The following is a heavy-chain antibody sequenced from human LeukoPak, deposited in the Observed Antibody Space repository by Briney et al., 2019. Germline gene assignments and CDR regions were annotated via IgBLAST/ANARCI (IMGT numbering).Heavy chain of an antibody. CDR2: IIPIFGTA. J-gene: IGHJ5*02. V-gene: IGHV1-69*05. CDR1: GGTFSSYA. CDR3: ARDLLHPYDSSNNWFDP. D-gene: IGHD3-22*01. Sequence: GASVKVSCKASGGTFSSYAISWVRQAPGQGLEWMGGIIPIFGTANYAQKFQGRVTMTRDTSISTAYMELSRLRSDDTAVYYCARDLLHPYDSSNNWFDPWGQGTLVTVSS.